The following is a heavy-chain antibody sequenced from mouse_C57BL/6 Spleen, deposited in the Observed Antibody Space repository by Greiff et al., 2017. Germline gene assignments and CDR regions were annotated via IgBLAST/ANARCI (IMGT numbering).Heavy chain of an antibody. D-gene: IGHD1-3*01. CDR3: ARSGLYNVDY. Sequence: VQLQQSGPELVKPGASVKISCKASGYAFSSSWMNWVKQRPGKGLEWIGRIYPGDGDTNYNGKFKGKATLTADKSSSTAYMQLSSLTSEDSAVYFCARSGLYNVDYWGQGTTLTVSS. V-gene: IGHV1-82*01. J-gene: IGHJ2*01. CDR2: IYPGDGDT. CDR1: GYAFSSSW.